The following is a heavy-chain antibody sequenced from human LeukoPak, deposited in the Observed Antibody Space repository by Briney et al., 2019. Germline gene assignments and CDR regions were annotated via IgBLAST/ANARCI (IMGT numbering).Heavy chain of an antibody. Sequence: SETLSLTCTVSGDSISSYYWSWIRQPPGKGLEWIGYIYYTGSTNYNPSLKSRVTISVDTSKNQFSLELSSVTAADTAVYYCAREVGAAAGTVDYWGQGTLVTVSS. J-gene: IGHJ4*02. D-gene: IGHD6-13*01. CDR2: IYYTGST. CDR1: GDSISSYY. V-gene: IGHV4-59*01. CDR3: AREVGAAAGTVDY.